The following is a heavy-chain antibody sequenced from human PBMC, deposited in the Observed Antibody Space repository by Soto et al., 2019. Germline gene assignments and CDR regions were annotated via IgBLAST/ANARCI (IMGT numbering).Heavy chain of an antibody. CDR3: ARAGAVGALDY. D-gene: IGHD1-26*01. V-gene: IGHV4-30-4*01. CDR2: MYYSGST. CDR1: GGSIRSGDNY. J-gene: IGHJ4*02. Sequence: QVQLQESGPGLVKPSQPLSLTCTVSGGSIRSGDNYWSWIRQPPGKGLEWIGYMYYSGSTYYNPSLKSRVTISVDTSKNQFSLKLSSVTAADTAVYYCARAGAVGALDYWGQGTLVTVSS.